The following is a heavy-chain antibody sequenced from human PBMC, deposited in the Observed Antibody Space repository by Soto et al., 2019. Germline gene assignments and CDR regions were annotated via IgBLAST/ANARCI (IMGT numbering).Heavy chain of an antibody. CDR3: AKDSSSCTNGVCYTYYYYYGMDV. CDR1: GFTFSSYA. CDR2: ISGSGGST. Sequence: GGSLRLSCAASGFTFSSYAMSWVRQAPGKGLEWVSAISGSGGSTYHADSVKGRFTISRDNSKNTLYLQMNSLRAEDTAVYYCAKDSSSCTNGVCYTYYYYYGMDVWGQGTTVTVSS. D-gene: IGHD2-8*01. V-gene: IGHV3-23*01. J-gene: IGHJ6*02.